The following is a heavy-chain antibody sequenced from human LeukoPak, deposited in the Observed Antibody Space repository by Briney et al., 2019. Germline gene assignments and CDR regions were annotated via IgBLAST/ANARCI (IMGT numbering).Heavy chain of an antibody. Sequence: PETLSLTCTVSGGSISSYYWSWIRQPAGKGLEWIGRIYTSGSTNYNPSLKSRVTMSVDTSKNQFSLKLSSVTAADTAVYYCASTLGYCSSTSCPDYWGQGTLVTVSS. D-gene: IGHD2-2*01. CDR2: IYTSGST. V-gene: IGHV4-4*07. CDR1: GGSISSYY. CDR3: ASTLGYCSSTSCPDY. J-gene: IGHJ4*02.